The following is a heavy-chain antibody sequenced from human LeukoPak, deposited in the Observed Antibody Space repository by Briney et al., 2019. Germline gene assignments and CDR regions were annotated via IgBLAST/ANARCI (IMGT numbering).Heavy chain of an antibody. D-gene: IGHD3-22*01. J-gene: IGHJ6*03. Sequence: ASVKVSCKASGYTFTSYGISWVRQAPGQGLEWMGWISAYNGNTNYAQKLQGRVTMTTDTSTSTAYMELRSLRSDDTAVYYCARARGRYDSSGYYRYYYYMDVWGKGTTVTVSS. CDR3: ARARGRYDSSGYYRYYYYMDV. CDR2: ISAYNGNT. V-gene: IGHV1-18*01. CDR1: GYTFTSYG.